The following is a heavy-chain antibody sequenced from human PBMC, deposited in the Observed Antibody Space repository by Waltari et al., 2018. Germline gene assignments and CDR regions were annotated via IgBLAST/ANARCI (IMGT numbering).Heavy chain of an antibody. CDR3: AKRVAVPGSTYYFDY. J-gene: IGHJ4*02. V-gene: IGHV3-23*01. Sequence: EVQLLESGGGLVQPGGSLRLSCAASGFTFSSYAMSWVRQAPGKGLEWVSVISGRGGTTDYADAVKCRFTISRDNSKNTLYLQMNSLRAEDTAIYYCAKRVAVPGSTYYFDYWGQGTLVTVSS. CDR2: ISGRGGTT. CDR1: GFTFSSYA. D-gene: IGHD2-2*01.